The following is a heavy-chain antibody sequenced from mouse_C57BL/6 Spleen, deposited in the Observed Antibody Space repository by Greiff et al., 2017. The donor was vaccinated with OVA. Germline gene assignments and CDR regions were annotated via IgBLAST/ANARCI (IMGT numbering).Heavy chain of an antibody. CDR2: IDPENGDT. Sequence: EVQLQQSGAELVRPGASVKLSCTASGFNIKDDYMHWVKQRPEQGLEWIGWIDPENGDTEYASKFQGKATITEDTSSNTAYLQLSSLTSEDTAVYYCTGEGYYFDYWGQGTTLTVSS. V-gene: IGHV14-4*01. D-gene: IGHD3-3*01. CDR3: TGEGYYFDY. CDR1: GFNIKDDY. J-gene: IGHJ2*01.